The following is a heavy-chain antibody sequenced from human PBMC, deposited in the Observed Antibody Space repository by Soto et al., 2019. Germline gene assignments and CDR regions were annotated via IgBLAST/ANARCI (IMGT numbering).Heavy chain of an antibody. CDR1: GGTFSSYA. V-gene: IGHV1-69*13. J-gene: IGHJ6*02. Sequence: ASVKVSCKASGGTFSSYAISWVRQAPGQGLEWMGGIIPIFGTANYAQKFQGRVTITADESTSTAYMELSSLRSEDTAVYYCASRRVGATEGPWVDYYYYGMDVWGQGTTVTVSS. CDR2: IIPIFGTA. CDR3: ASRRVGATEGPWVDYYYYGMDV. D-gene: IGHD1-26*01.